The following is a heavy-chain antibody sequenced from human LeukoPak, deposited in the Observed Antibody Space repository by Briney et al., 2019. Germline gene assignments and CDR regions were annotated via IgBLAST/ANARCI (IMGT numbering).Heavy chain of an antibody. CDR2: IIPIFGTA. J-gene: IGHJ5*02. V-gene: IGHV1-69*13. Sequence: SVKVSCKASGGIFSSYAISWVRQAPGQGLEWMGGIIPIFGTANYAQKFQGRVTITADESTSTAYMELSSLRSEDTAVYYCAREEGAIVVVPAAPSWFDPWGQGTLVTVSS. CDR1: GGIFSSYA. D-gene: IGHD2-2*01. CDR3: AREEGAIVVVPAAPSWFDP.